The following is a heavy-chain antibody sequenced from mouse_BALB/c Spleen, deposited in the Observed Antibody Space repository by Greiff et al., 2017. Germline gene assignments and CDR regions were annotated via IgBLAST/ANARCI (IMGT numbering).Heavy chain of an antibody. CDR1: GFTFTDYS. V-gene: IGHV1S137*01. Sequence: QVQLEESGAELVRPGVSVKISCTASGFTFTDYSMHWVQQSPAKSLEWIGVISTYYGDASYTQKFKGKSTMTVDKTSITAYMELPRLTSEDSAIYYCARSSHSYEGYFDVWGEGTTVTVSA. D-gene: IGHD2-12*01. CDR2: ISTYYGDA. CDR3: ARSSHSYEGYFDV. J-gene: IGHJ1*01.